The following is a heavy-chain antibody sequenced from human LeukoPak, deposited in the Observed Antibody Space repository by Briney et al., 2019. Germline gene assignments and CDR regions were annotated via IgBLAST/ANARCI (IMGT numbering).Heavy chain of an antibody. CDR1: GGSFRGYY. J-gene: IGHJ5*02. V-gene: IGHV4-34*01. CDR3: ARESMLYPNWFDP. Sequence: PSETLSLTYAVYGGSFRGYYWSWIRQPPGKGLEWIGEINHSGSTNYNPSLKSRVTISVDTSKNQFSLKLSSVTAADTAVYYWARESMLYPNWFDPWGQGTLVTVSS. D-gene: IGHD2-8*01. CDR2: INHSGST.